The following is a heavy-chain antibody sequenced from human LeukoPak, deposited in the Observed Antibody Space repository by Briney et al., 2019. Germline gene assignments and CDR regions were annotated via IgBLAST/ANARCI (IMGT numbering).Heavy chain of an antibody. D-gene: IGHD3-22*01. CDR2: ISSSGSTI. CDR3: ARLDYDSSGYLDY. J-gene: IGHJ4*02. CDR1: GFTFSSYE. Sequence: GGSLRLSCAASGFTFSSYEMNWVRQAPGKGLEWVSYISSSGSTIYYADSVKGRFTISKDNAKNSLYLQMNSLRAEDTAVYYCARLDYDSSGYLDYWGQGTLVTVSS. V-gene: IGHV3-48*03.